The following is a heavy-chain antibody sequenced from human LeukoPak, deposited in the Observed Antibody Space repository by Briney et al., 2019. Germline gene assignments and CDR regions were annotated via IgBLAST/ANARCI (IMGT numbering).Heavy chain of an antibody. J-gene: IGHJ6*03. CDR3: ARGIAATQYYYYYYMDV. CDR1: GGSFSGYY. CDR2: INHSGST. D-gene: IGHD6-13*01. V-gene: IGHV4-34*01. Sequence: SETLSLTCGVSGGSFSGYYWNWIRQPPGKGLEWIGEINHSGSTNYNPSLKSRVTISVDTSQKQFSLKLSSVTAADTAVYYCARGIAATQYYYYYYMDVWGKGTTVTVSS.